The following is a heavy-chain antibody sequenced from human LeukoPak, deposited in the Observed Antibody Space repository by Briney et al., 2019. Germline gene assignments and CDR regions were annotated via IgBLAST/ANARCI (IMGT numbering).Heavy chain of an antibody. CDR3: ARLYSSGYFDAFDI. CDR2: IIPIFGTA. V-gene: IGHV1-69*05. J-gene: IGHJ3*02. CDR1: GGTFSSYA. D-gene: IGHD3-22*01. Sequence: GASVKVSCKASGGTFSSYAISWVRQAPGQGLEWMGRIIPIFGTANYAQKFQGRVTITTDESTSTAYMELSSLRSEDTAVYYCARLYSSGYFDAFDIWGQGTMVTVSS.